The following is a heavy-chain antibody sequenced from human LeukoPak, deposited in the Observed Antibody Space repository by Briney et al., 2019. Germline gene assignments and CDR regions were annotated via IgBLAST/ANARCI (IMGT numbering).Heavy chain of an antibody. Sequence: SETLSLTCAVYGGSFSGYYWSWIRQPPGKGLEWIGSIYYSGSTYYNPSLKSRVTVSVDTSKNQFSLKLSSVTAADTAVYYCARGAEYYYDSSGYSGWGQGTLVTVSS. J-gene: IGHJ4*02. V-gene: IGHV4-34*01. CDR3: ARGAEYYYDSSGYSG. CDR1: GGSFSGYY. CDR2: IYYSGST. D-gene: IGHD3-22*01.